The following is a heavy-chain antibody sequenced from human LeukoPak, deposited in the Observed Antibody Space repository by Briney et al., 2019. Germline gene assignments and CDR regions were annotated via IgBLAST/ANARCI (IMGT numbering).Heavy chain of an antibody. CDR3: ARDGLVNPDY. Sequence: GGSLRLSCAASGFTFSSYAMHWVRQAPGKGLEWVAVISYDGSNKYYADSVKGRFTISRDNSKNTLYLQMNSLRAEDTAVYYCARDGLVNPDYWGQGTLVTVSS. V-gene: IGHV3-30-3*01. J-gene: IGHJ4*02. CDR2: ISYDGSNK. CDR1: GFTFSSYA. D-gene: IGHD6-19*01.